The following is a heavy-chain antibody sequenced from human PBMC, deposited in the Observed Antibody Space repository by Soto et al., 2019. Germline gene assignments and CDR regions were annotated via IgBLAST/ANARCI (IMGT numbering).Heavy chain of an antibody. CDR2: INSDGSST. J-gene: IGHJ6*03. Sequence: GGSLRLSCAASGFTFSSYWMHWVRQAPGKGLVWVSRINSDGSSTSYADSVKGRFTISRDNAKNTLYLQMNSLRAEDTAVYYCARMYYDSSGYYYYYYYYMDVWGKGTTVTVSS. CDR3: ARMYYDSSGYYYYYYYYMDV. CDR1: GFTFSSYW. D-gene: IGHD3-22*01. V-gene: IGHV3-74*01.